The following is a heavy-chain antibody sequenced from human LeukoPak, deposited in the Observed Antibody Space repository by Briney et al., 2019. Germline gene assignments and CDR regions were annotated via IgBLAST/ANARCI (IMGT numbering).Heavy chain of an antibody. J-gene: IGHJ4*02. CDR2: ISGSGGST. CDR3: AKDRLAYCGGDCSSDY. V-gene: IGHV3-23*01. CDR1: GFTFSSYA. D-gene: IGHD2-21*01. Sequence: GGSLRLSCAASGFTFSSYAMSWVRQAPGKGLEWVSAISGSGGSTYYADSVKGRFTISRGNSKNTLYLQMNSLRAEDTAVYYCAKDRLAYCGGDCSSDYWGQGTLVTVSS.